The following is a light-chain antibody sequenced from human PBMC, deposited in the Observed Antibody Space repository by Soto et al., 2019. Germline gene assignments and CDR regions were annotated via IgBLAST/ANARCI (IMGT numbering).Light chain of an antibody. Sequence: QSVLTQPASVSGSPGQSIAISCTGTSSDVGGYNYVSWYQQHPGKAPKLMVYDVSNRPSGVSNRFSGSKSGNTASLTISGLQAEDEADYYCSPYTRSSTSVLGTG. V-gene: IGLV2-14*01. CDR1: SSDVGGYNY. CDR3: SPYTRSSTSV. CDR2: DVS. J-gene: IGLJ1*01.